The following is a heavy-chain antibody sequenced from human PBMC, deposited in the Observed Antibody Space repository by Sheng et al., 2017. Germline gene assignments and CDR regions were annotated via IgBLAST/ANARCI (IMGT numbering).Heavy chain of an antibody. J-gene: IGHJ4*02. CDR1: GGSISSGSYY. V-gene: IGHV4-61*02. CDR2: IYTSGST. CDR3: ARSRYYPDVYYFDF. D-gene: IGHD3-22*01. Sequence: QVQLQESGPGLVKPSQTLSLTYTVSGGSISSGSYYWSWIRQPAGKGLEWIGRIYTSGSTNYNPSLKSRVTISVDTSKNQFSLKLSSVTAADTAVYYCARSRYYPDVYYFDFWGQGTLVTVSS.